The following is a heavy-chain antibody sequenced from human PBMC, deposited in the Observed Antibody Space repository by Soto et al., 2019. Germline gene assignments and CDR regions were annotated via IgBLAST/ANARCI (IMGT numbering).Heavy chain of an antibody. CDR3: ARTMAVPNPSRSRYFFDY. CDR1: GGSVSDKTYY. J-gene: IGHJ4*02. V-gene: IGHV4-61*01. Sequence: PSETLSLTCSVSGGSVSDKTYYWGWIRQPPGKRLEWIGYVYYSGTTNYNPSLKSRVTISVDLSKNRFSLRLSSVTTADTALYNRARTMAVPNPSRSRYFFDYWGQGTMVTVSS. CDR2: VYYSGTT. D-gene: IGHD3-10*01.